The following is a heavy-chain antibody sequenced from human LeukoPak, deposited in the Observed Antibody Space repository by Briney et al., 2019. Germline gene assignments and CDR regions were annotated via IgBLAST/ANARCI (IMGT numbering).Heavy chain of an antibody. D-gene: IGHD3-9*01. CDR3: TRVLDDILTGYYRH. Sequence: LSLTCAVYGGSFSGYYWSWFRQAPGKGLEWVGFIRSKAYGGTTEYAASVKGRFTISRDDSKSIAYLQMNSLKTEDTAVYYCTRVLDDILTGYYRHWGQGTLVTVSS. J-gene: IGHJ4*02. CDR1: GGSFSGYY. CDR2: IRSKAYGGTT. V-gene: IGHV3-49*03.